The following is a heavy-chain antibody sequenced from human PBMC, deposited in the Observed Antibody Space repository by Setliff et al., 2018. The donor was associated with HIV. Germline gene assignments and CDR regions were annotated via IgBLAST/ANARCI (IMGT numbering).Heavy chain of an antibody. CDR2: ISAYNGNT. V-gene: IGHV1-18*01. D-gene: IGHD3-22*01. Sequence: ASVKVSCKASGYTFIDYGISWVRQAPGQGLEWMGWISAYNGNTNYAQQLQGRVTMTRDTSTSTVFMDLSSLSFEDTAVYYCARDLTTIVTRKVFDIWGQGTKVTVSS. J-gene: IGHJ3*02. CDR3: ARDLTTIVTRKVFDI. CDR1: GYTFIDYG.